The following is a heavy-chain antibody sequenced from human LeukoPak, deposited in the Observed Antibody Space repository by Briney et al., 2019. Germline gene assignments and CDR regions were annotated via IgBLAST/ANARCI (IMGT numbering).Heavy chain of an antibody. CDR3: AREPLMTTVTTGWYFDL. D-gene: IGHD4-17*01. V-gene: IGHV4-39*07. CDR1: GDSISTSNSY. CDR2: IYYSGNT. Sequence: SETLSLTCTVSGDSISTSNSYWGWIRQPPGKGLEWIGSIYYSGNTYYNASLKSRVTISVDTSKNQFSLKLSSVTAADTAVYYCAREPLMTTVTTGWYFDLWGRGTLVTVSS. J-gene: IGHJ2*01.